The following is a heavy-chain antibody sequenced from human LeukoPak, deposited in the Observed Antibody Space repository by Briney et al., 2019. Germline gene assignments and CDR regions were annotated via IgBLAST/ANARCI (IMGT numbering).Heavy chain of an antibody. V-gene: IGHV4-4*07. CDR1: GGSISSYY. Sequence: NPSETLSLTCTVSGGSISSYYWSWIRQPAGKGLEWIGRIYTSGSTNYNPSLKSRVTMSVDTSKNQFSLKLSSVTAADMAVYYCARDISYYDILTGSFYYYMDVWGKGTTVTISS. CDR3: ARDISYYDILTGSFYYYMDV. J-gene: IGHJ6*03. D-gene: IGHD3-9*01. CDR2: IYTSGST.